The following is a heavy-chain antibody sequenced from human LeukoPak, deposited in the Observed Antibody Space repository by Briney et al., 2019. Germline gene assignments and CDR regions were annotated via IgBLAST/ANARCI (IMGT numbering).Heavy chain of an antibody. CDR2: ISYDGSNK. Sequence: GGSLRLSCAASGFTFSSYAMHWVRQAPGKGLEWVAVISYDGSNKYYADSVKGRFTISRDNSKNTLYLQMNSLRAEDTAVYYCATWSSGWEFDYWGQGTLVSVSS. CDR3: ATWSSGWEFDY. V-gene: IGHV3-30-3*01. J-gene: IGHJ4*02. D-gene: IGHD6-19*01. CDR1: GFTFSSYA.